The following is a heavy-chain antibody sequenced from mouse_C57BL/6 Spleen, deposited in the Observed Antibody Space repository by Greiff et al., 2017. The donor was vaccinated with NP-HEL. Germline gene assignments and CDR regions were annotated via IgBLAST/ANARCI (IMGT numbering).Heavy chain of an antibody. V-gene: IGHV1-55*01. CDR2: IYPGSGST. Sequence: QVQLKQPGAELVKPGASVKMSCKASGYTFTSYWITWVKQRPGQGLEWIGDIYPGSGSTNYNEKFKSKATLTVDTSSSTAYMQLSSLTSEDSAVYYCAGEVGGDDYYSWFAYWGQGTLVTVSA. D-gene: IGHD2-3*01. J-gene: IGHJ3*01. CDR1: GYTFTSYW. CDR3: AGEVGGDDYYSWFAY.